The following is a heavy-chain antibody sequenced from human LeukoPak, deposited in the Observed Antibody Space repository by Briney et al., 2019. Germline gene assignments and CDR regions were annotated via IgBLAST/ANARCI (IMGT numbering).Heavy chain of an antibody. CDR2: IYTSGST. V-gene: IGHV4-4*07. CDR1: GGYIRGYH. CDR3: ARGLAFDS. Sequence: NTSETLSLTCTVSGGYIRGYHWSWIRQPAGKGLEWIGRIYTSGSTNYNPSLQSRVNISVDKSKNLFSLKLNSVTAADTVVYFCARGLAFDSWGQGTLVTVSS. J-gene: IGHJ4*02.